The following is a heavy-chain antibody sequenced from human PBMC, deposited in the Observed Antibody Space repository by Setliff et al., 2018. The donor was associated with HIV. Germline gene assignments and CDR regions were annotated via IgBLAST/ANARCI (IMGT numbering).Heavy chain of an antibody. Sequence: ASVKVSCKTSGYSFTDHYMHWVQQAPGKGLEWMGWISAYYGNTNYAQKLQGRVTMTTDTSTSTAYMEVRSLRSDDTAVYYCARSPPIVVLIVAKTWLDPWGQGTLVTVS. CDR2: ISAYYGNT. CDR3: ARSPPIVVLIVAKTWLDP. D-gene: IGHD2-2*01. CDR1: GYSFTDHY. J-gene: IGHJ5*02. V-gene: IGHV1-18*04.